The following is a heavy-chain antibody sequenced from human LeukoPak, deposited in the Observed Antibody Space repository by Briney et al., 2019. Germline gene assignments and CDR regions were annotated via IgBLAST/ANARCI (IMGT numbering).Heavy chain of an antibody. CDR3: ARDLPYGDYVDY. Sequence: GGSLRLSCAASGFTFSDYYMSWIRQAPGKGLEWVSYISSSGSTIYYADSVKGRFTISRDNAKNSLYLQMNSPRAEDTAVYYCARDLPYGDYVDYWGQGTLVTVSS. CDR2: ISSSGSTI. CDR1: GFTFSDYY. D-gene: IGHD4-17*01. V-gene: IGHV3-11*01. J-gene: IGHJ4*02.